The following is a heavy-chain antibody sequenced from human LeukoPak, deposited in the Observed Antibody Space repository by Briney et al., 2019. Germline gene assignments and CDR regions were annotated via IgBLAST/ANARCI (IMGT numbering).Heavy chain of an antibody. D-gene: IGHD6-25*01. CDR3: AGRAARFFDY. J-gene: IGHJ4*02. CDR1: GDPLNSYY. CDR2: IFYSGST. Sequence: KPSETLSLTCTVSGDPLNSYYWTWIRQPPGGGLQWIGYIFYSGSTNYNASLRSRVAISVDTSKNQFSLKLTSVTAADTAVYYCAGRAARFFDYWGQGILVTVSS. V-gene: IGHV4-59*01.